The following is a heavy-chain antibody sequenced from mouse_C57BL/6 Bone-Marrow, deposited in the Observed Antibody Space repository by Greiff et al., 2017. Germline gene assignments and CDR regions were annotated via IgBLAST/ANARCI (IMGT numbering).Heavy chain of an antibody. J-gene: IGHJ1*03. Sequence: EVQVVESGGGLVKPGGSLKLSCAASGFTFSDYGMHWVRQAPEKGLEWVAYISSGSSTIYYADTVKGRFTISRDNAKNTLFLQMTSLRSEDTAMYYCASRQDRIYWYFDVWGTGTPVTVSS. CDR3: ASRQDRIYWYFDV. CDR2: ISSGSSTI. CDR1: GFTFSDYG. D-gene: IGHD3-2*01. V-gene: IGHV5-17*01.